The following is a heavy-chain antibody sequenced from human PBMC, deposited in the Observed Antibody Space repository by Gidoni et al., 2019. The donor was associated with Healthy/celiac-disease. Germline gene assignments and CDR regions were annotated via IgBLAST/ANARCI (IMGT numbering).Heavy chain of an antibody. J-gene: IGHJ4*02. Sequence: EVQLLESGGGLVQPGGSLGLSCAASGFPFHRYAMRWVRQAPGKGLEWVSAIRGSGGSTYYADAVKGRFTISRDNSKNTLYLKMNSLRAEDTAVYYCAKGGTYYDFWSTDYWGQGTLVTVSS. CDR3: AKGGTYYDFWSTDY. CDR2: IRGSGGST. V-gene: IGHV3-23*01. D-gene: IGHD3-3*01. CDR1: GFPFHRYA.